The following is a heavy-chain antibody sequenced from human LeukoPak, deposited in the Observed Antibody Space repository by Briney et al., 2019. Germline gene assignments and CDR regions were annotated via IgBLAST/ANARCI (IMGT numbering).Heavy chain of an antibody. V-gene: IGHV3-23*01. CDR1: GITFIKYS. CDR2: ITGSGAFT. J-gene: IGHJ6*04. CDR3: AELGITMIGGV. D-gene: IGHD3-10*02. Sequence: GGSLRLSCAASGITFIKYSMTWVRQAPGKGLEWVSAITGSGAFTDYADSVKGRFTISRDNSKNTLYLQMNSLRAEDTAVYYCAELGITMIGGVWGKGTTVTISS.